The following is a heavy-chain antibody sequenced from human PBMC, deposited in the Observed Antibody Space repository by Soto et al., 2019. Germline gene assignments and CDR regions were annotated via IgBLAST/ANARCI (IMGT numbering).Heavy chain of an antibody. V-gene: IGHV1-8*01. D-gene: IGHD2-2*01. J-gene: IGHJ4*02. CDR3: AKICSSPVGIFRCFVY. CDR2: MNPNSGNT. Sequence: ASVKVSCKASGYTFTSYDINWVRQATGQGLEWMGWMNPNSGNTGYAQKFQGRVTMTRNTSISTAYMELSSLRSEDTAVYYCAKICSSPVGIFRCFVYWGEETLATVS. CDR1: GYTFTSYD.